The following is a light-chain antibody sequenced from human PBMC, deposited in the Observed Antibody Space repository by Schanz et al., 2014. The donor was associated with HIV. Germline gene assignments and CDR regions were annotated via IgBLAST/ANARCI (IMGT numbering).Light chain of an antibody. CDR2: TAS. CDR3: QQYDSYPWT. J-gene: IGKJ1*01. V-gene: IGKV1-5*03. Sequence: DIQMTQSPSTLSASVRDRVTITCRASQSINSWLAWYQQQPGKAPKLLIYTASSLQSGVPSRFSGSGSGTEFTLTIDNLQPDDFATYFCQQYDSYPWTCGQGTTVEMK. CDR1: QSINSW.